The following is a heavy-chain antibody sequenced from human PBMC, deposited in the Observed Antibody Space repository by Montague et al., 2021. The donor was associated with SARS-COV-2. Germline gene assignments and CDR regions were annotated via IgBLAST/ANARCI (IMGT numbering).Heavy chain of an antibody. J-gene: IGHJ4*02. CDR2: VYFSGTA. V-gene: IGHV4-59*08. D-gene: IGHD6-19*01. CDR1: AGSINNHY. CDR3: ARRPSSGWSFDY. Sequence: SETLSLTCTVSAGSINNHYWSWIRQTPGKELEWIAYVYFSGTASYNPSLKSRVTISVATSRNQFPPQLTSVTAADTAVYYCARRPSSGWSFDYWGQGTQVSVSS.